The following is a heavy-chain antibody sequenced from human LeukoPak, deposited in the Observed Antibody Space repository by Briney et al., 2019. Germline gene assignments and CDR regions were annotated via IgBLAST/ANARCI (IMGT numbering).Heavy chain of an antibody. Sequence: GGSLRLSCAASGFTFDDYAMHWVRQAPGKGLEWVSGISWNSGSIGYADSVKGRFTISRDNAKNSLYLQMNSLRAEDTALYYCTRPDYGGDHSSDYWGQGTLVTVSS. CDR2: ISWNSGSI. D-gene: IGHD4-23*01. J-gene: IGHJ4*02. CDR1: GFTFDDYA. CDR3: TRPDYGGDHSSDY. V-gene: IGHV3-9*01.